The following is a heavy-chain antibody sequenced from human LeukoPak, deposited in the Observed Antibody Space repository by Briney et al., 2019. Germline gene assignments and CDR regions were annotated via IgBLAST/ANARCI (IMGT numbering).Heavy chain of an antibody. Sequence: SETLSLTCTVSGGSISSGGYYWSWIRQPPGKGLEWIGYIYHSGSTYYNPSLKSRVTKSVDRSKNQFSLKLSSVTAADTAVYYCARGGELPEHYWGQGTLVTVSS. CDR3: ARGGELPEHY. D-gene: IGHD1-26*01. CDR2: IYHSGST. CDR1: GGSISSGGYY. J-gene: IGHJ4*02. V-gene: IGHV4-30-2*01.